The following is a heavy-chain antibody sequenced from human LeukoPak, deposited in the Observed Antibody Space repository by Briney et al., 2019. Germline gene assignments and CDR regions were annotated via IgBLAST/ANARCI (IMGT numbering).Heavy chain of an antibody. J-gene: IGHJ3*02. CDR1: GYSFTSYW. D-gene: IGHD3-3*01. CDR3: AGQTGVFRDAFDI. V-gene: IGHV5-51*01. Sequence: GESLKISCKGSGYSFTSYWIGWVRQMPGKGLEWMGIIYPGDSDIRYSPSFQGQVTISADKSISIAYLQWSSLKASDTAMYYCAGQTGVFRDAFDIWGQGTMVTVSS. CDR2: IYPGDSDI.